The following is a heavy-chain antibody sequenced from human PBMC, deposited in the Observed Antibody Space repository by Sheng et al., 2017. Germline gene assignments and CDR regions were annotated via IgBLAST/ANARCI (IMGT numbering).Heavy chain of an antibody. Sequence: QLQLQESGPGLVKPSETLSLTCTISRGSISSNSYYWSWIRQPPGKGLEWIGSIYYSGSTYYNPSLKSPVSISVDTSKNHLSLELRSVTAADTAVYYCARFRSAVDPLWGQGILVIVSS. V-gene: IGHV4-39*07. CDR3: ARFRSAVDPL. CDR1: RGSISSNSYY. D-gene: IGHD5-12*01. J-gene: IGHJ4*02. CDR2: IYYSGST.